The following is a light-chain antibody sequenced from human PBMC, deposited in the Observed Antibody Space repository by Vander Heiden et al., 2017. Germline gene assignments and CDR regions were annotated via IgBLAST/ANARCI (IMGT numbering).Light chain of an antibody. CDR1: QTITTS. Sequence: DIQLTQSPSSLSASIGDRVTITCRASQTITTSVNWYQQRPGKAPKFLIYAASNLQTGVPSRFRGSGSGTEFTLTISSLQPEDFATYYCQQSYTGPPFTFGQGTRLETK. CDR2: AAS. J-gene: IGKJ2*01. V-gene: IGKV1-39*01. CDR3: QQSYTGPPFT.